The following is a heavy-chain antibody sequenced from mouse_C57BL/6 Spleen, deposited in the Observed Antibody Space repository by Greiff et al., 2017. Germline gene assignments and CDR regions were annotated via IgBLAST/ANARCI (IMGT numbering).Heavy chain of an antibody. CDR3: ARGAGYFDV. V-gene: IGHV3-6*01. Sequence: LPESGPGLVKPSQSLSLTCSVTGYSITSGYYWNWIRPFPGNKLEWMGYISYDGSNHYNPSLKKRIAITRNTSKNQFVLKLNYVTTEETGTYYCARGAGYFDVWGTGTTVTVSS. CDR2: ISYDGSN. CDR1: GYSITSGYY. J-gene: IGHJ1*03.